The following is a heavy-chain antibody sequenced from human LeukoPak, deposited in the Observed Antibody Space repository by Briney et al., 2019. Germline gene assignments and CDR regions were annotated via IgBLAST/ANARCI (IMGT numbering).Heavy chain of an antibody. CDR3: ARAIWYDSGTTAFDY. CDR1: GGSISSGAYY. CDR2: IYYSGTT. D-gene: IGHD3-10*01. Sequence: PPETLSLTCTLSGGSISSGAYYWSWIRHHPGKGLEWIGYIYYSGTTHYNPSLKSRVTMSVVTSKNQFSLELNAVTAPDTAVYYWARAIWYDSGTTAFDYWGPGTLVTVSS. J-gene: IGHJ4*02. V-gene: IGHV4-31*03.